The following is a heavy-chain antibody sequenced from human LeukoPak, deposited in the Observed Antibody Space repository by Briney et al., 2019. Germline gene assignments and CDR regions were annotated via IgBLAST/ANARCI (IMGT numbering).Heavy chain of an antibody. J-gene: IGHJ4*02. V-gene: IGHV3-74*01. CDR3: ARDVGNFDY. CDR2: INGDGIST. Sequence: GSLRLSCAASGFTFSSYAMSWVRQAPGKGLVWVSRINGDGISTGYADSVKGRFTVSRDNAKKTLYLQMNSLRAEDTAVYYCARDVGNFDYWGQGTLVTVSS. CDR1: GFTFSSYA.